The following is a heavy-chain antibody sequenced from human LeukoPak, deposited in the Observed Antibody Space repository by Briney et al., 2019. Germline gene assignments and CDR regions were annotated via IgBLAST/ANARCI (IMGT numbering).Heavy chain of an antibody. CDR1: GFTFRNAW. V-gene: IGHV3-15*01. CDR3: TTDRGIGYYDSPGAFDY. Sequence: GGSLRLSXAASGFTFRNAWMTWVRQAPGKGLEWVGRIKSKTDGGTTDYAAPVKGRFTISRDDSKNTLYLQMNSLKTEDTAVYYCTTDRGIGYYDSPGAFDYWGQGTLVTVSS. CDR2: IKSKTDGGTT. D-gene: IGHD3-22*01. J-gene: IGHJ4*02.